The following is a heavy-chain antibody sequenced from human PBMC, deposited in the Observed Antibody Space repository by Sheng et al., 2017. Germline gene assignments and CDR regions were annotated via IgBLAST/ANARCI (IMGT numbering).Heavy chain of an antibody. V-gene: IGHV3-49*04. CDR3: ARVSEPADGVAFDI. CDR2: IKKKSHGGTT. CDR1: GFTFRDSA. Sequence: EVQLVESGGGLVQPGRSLRLSCTTSGFTFRDSAMSWVRQAPGKGLEWVGFIKKKSHGGTTEYGASVKGRFTISRDDSKSVAYLQMDSLKTEDTAVYYCARVSEPADGVAFDIWGQGTMVTVSS. D-gene: IGHD6-13*01. J-gene: IGHJ3*02.